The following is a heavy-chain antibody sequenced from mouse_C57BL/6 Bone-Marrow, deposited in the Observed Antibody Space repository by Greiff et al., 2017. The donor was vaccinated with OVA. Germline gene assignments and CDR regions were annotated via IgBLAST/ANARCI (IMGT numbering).Heavy chain of an antibody. V-gene: IGHV1-42*01. CDR2: INPSTGGT. CDR1: GYSFTGYY. CDR3: ARGGTSPFAY. Sequence: VQLQQSGPELVKPGASVKISCKASGYSFTGYYMNWVKQSPEKSLEWIGEINPSTGGTTYNQKFKAKATLTVDKSSSSAYMQLKSLTSEDAAVYDCARGGTSPFAYGGQGTRVTVSA. D-gene: IGHD3-3*01. J-gene: IGHJ3*01.